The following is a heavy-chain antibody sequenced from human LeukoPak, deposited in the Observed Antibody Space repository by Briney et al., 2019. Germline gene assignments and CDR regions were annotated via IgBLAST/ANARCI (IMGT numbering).Heavy chain of an antibody. CDR3: ARGWYYYGSGSYSDY. CDR2: ISGSGAMT. Sequence: GGSLRLSCAASGFTFSSYSMNWVRQAPGKGLEWVSSISGSGAMTYYGDSVKGRFTISRDNAKNSLYLQMSSLRAEDTAVYYCARGWYYYGSGSYSDYWGQGTLVTVSS. CDR1: GFTFSSYS. V-gene: IGHV3-21*01. J-gene: IGHJ4*02. D-gene: IGHD3-10*01.